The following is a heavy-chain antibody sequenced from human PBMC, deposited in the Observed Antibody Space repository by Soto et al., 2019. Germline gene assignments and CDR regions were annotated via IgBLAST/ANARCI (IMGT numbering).Heavy chain of an antibody. CDR2: IYHSGST. D-gene: IGHD3-3*01. J-gene: IGHJ6*02. V-gene: IGHV4-30-2*01. CDR1: GGSISSGGYS. Sequence: SETLSLTCAVSGGSISSGGYSWSWIRQPPGKGLEWIGYIYHSGSTYYNPSLKSRVTISVDRSKNQFSLKLSSVTAADTAVYYCARAVGPDYDFSSGSTYGMDVWGQGTTVTVSS. CDR3: ARAVGPDYDFSSGSTYGMDV.